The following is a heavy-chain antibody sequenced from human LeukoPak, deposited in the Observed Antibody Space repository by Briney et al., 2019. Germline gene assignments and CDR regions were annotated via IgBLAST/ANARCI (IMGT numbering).Heavy chain of an antibody. D-gene: IGHD4-11*01. CDR3: ARPLSGYSNTFVY. V-gene: IGHV4-39*01. J-gene: IGHJ1*01. CDR1: GGPIRGTSYY. CDR2: VSYSGRP. Sequence: PSETLSLTCIVSGGPIRGTSYYWGWIRQSPGRGLEWIGSVSYSGRPYYNPSLTSRVATSIDTSKNLFSLELTSVTAADTAVYYCARPLSGYSNTFVYWGQGTMVTVSS.